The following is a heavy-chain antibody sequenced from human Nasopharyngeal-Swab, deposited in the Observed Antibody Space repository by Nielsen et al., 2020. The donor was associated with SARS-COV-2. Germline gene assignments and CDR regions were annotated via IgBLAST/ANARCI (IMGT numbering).Heavy chain of an antibody. CDR2: ISSSGSTI. J-gene: IGHJ5*02. CDR1: GFTFRDYY. CDR3: ARDRDSSGYYLGNWFDP. V-gene: IGHV3-11*01. Sequence: GGSLRLSCAASGFTFRDYYMSWIRQAPGKGLEWVSYISSSGSTIYYADPVKGRFTISRDNAKNSLYLQMNSLRAEDTAVYYCARDRDSSGYYLGNWFDPWGQGTLVTVSS. D-gene: IGHD3-22*01.